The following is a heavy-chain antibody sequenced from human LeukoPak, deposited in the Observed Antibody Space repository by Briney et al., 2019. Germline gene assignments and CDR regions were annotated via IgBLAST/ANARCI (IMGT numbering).Heavy chain of an antibody. Sequence: QPGGSLRLSCAASGFTFSSYGMHWVRQAPGKGLEWVAVIWYDGSNKYYAGSVKGRFTISRDNSKNTLYLQMNSLRAEDTAVYYCARDYSSSFDYWSQGTLVTVSS. V-gene: IGHV3-33*01. CDR1: GFTFSSYG. CDR3: ARDYSSSFDY. J-gene: IGHJ4*02. CDR2: IWYDGSNK. D-gene: IGHD6-6*01.